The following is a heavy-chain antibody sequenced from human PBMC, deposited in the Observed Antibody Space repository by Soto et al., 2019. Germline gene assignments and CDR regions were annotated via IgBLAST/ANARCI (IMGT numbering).Heavy chain of an antibody. Sequence: GGSLRLSCAASGFTFSSYGMHWVHQAPGKGLEWVAVIWYDGSNKYYADSVKGRFTISRDNSKNTLYLQMNSLRAEDTAVYYCARDPGSPSEGQLWFTGPNDYWGQGTLVTVSS. CDR1: GFTFSSYG. J-gene: IGHJ4*02. V-gene: IGHV3-33*01. CDR3: ARDPGSPSEGQLWFTGPNDY. D-gene: IGHD5-18*01. CDR2: IWYDGSNK.